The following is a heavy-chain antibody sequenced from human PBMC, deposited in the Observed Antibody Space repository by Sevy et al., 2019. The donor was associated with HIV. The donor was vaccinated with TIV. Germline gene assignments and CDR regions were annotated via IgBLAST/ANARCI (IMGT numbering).Heavy chain of an antibody. J-gene: IGHJ4*02. Sequence: GGSLRLSCGGFGSNISSASWNGVRQPPGRGREGGGRIKAKINGETTDYGAPVKGRFIISRDDSRKTVYVQLNSVKSEDTAMYFCTTRPYGSIIDYWGQGTLVTVSS. D-gene: IGHD3-10*01. V-gene: IGHV3-15*05. CDR2: IKAKINGETT. CDR3: TTRPYGSIIDY. CDR1: GSNISSAS.